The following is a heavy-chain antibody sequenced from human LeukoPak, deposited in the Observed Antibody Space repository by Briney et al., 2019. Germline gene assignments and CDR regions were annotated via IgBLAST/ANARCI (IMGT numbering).Heavy chain of an antibody. Sequence: GGSLRLSCAASGFTFSSYSMNWVRQAPGKGLEWVSSISSSSSYIYYADSVKGRFTISRDNAKNSLYLQMNSLRAEDTAVYYCARDSSSPGTVYYYMDVWGKGTTVTVSS. CDR2: ISSSSSYI. CDR3: ARDSSSPGTVYYYMDV. J-gene: IGHJ6*03. V-gene: IGHV3-21*01. D-gene: IGHD3-10*01. CDR1: GFTFSSYS.